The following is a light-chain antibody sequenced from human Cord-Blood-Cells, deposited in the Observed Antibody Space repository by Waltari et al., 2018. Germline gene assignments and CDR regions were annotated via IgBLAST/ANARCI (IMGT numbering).Light chain of an antibody. V-gene: IGLV7-43*01. CDR1: TGAVTSGYS. Sequence: QTVVTQEPSLTVSPGGTVTLTCASSTGAVTSGYSPNLFQQNPGTAPSALIYSTSNKHSWTPARFSGSLLGGKAALTLSGVQPEDEAEYYCLLYYGGAQPVVFGGGTKLTVL. CDR2: STS. J-gene: IGLJ2*01. CDR3: LLYYGGAQPVV.